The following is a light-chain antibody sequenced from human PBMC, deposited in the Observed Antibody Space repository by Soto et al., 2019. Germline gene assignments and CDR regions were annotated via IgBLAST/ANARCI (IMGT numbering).Light chain of an antibody. CDR1: SSNVGSHF. J-gene: IGLJ3*02. V-gene: IGLV1-47*01. CDR2: RDA. Sequence: QSVLTQPPSASGTPGQSLTMSCSGSSSNVGSHFVYWYQNLPGTAPKLLIYRDAQRPSGIPARFFGSKSGTSDSLAISGLRSEDEADYYCAVWDASLTGWVFGGGTKLTGL. CDR3: AVWDASLTGWV.